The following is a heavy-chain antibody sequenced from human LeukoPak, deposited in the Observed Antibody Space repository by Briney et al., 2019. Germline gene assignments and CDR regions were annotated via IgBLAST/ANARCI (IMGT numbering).Heavy chain of an antibody. CDR3: ARDRVDTAPSIWYYYYYYGMDV. D-gene: IGHD5-18*01. CDR2: INSDGSST. Sequence: GGSLRLSCAASGFTFSSYWMHWVRQAPGKGLVWVSRINSDGSSTSYADSVKGRFTISRDNAKNTLYLQMKSLRAEDTAVYYCARDRVDTAPSIWYYYYYYGMDVWGKGTTVTVSS. J-gene: IGHJ6*04. V-gene: IGHV3-74*01. CDR1: GFTFSSYW.